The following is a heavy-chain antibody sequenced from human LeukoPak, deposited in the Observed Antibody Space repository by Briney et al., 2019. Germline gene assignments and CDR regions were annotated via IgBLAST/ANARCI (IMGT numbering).Heavy chain of an antibody. D-gene: IGHD3-10*01. CDR2: INHIGST. V-gene: IGHV4-34*01. Sequence: SETLSLTCAAYGGSFSGYYWSWIRQPPGKGLEWIGEINHIGSTNYNPSLKSRVTISVDTSKNQFSLKLSSVTAADTAVYYCARATITMVRGVIKYYFDYWGQGTLVTVSS. CDR1: GGSFSGYY. J-gene: IGHJ4*02. CDR3: ARATITMVRGVIKYYFDY.